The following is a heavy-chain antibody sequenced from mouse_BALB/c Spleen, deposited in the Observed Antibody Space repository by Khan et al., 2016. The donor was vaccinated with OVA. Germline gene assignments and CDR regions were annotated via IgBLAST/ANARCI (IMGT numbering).Heavy chain of an antibody. CDR2: IFPGDDST. Sequence: QVQLQQSGAELVKPGASVKLSCKASGYTFTNYAINWVRQRPEQGLEWIGWIFPGDDSTKYNEKFKGKATLTTDKSSSTAYMQLSRLTSEDSAVYFCARHYYGGNRYWYFDVWGAGTTVTVSS. D-gene: IGHD1-1*02. CDR1: GYTFTNYA. J-gene: IGHJ1*01. CDR3: ARHYYGGNRYWYFDV. V-gene: IGHV1-85*01.